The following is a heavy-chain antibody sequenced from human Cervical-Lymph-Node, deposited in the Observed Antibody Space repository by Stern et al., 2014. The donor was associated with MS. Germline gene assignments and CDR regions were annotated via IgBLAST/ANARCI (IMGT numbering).Heavy chain of an antibody. CDR2: ISSTGTYI. CDR1: GFTFSDYS. J-gene: IGHJ4*02. Sequence: MQLVQSGGGLVKPGGSLRLSCVASGFTFSDYSVNWVRQAPGKGLEWVSSISSTGTYIYYADSVKGRFTISRDTANNLLYPQMNSLRAEDTAVYYCATDLMTTVTTIEYWGQGALVPVSS. CDR3: ATDLMTTVTTIEY. V-gene: IGHV3-21*01. D-gene: IGHD4-17*01.